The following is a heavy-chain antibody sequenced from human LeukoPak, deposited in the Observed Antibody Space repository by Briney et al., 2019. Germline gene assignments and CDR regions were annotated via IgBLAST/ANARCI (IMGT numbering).Heavy chain of an antibody. CDR2: ISGSGGST. Sequence: GGSLRLSCAASGFTFSSYAMSWVRQAPGKGLEWVSAISGSGGSTYYADSVKGRFTISRDNSKNTLYLQMNSLRAEETAVYYCAKVNFGFWSGYYIYFDYWGQGTLVTVSS. D-gene: IGHD3-3*01. J-gene: IGHJ4*02. CDR1: GFTFSSYA. V-gene: IGHV3-23*01. CDR3: AKVNFGFWSGYYIYFDY.